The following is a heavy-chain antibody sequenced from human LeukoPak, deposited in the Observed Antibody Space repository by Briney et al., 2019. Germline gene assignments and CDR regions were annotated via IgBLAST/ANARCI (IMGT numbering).Heavy chain of an antibody. CDR2: IYYSGST. CDR3: ASIVVPAAHTVDY. V-gene: IGHV4-30-4*08. J-gene: IGHJ4*02. CDR1: GGSISSGDYY. D-gene: IGHD2-2*01. Sequence: PSETLSLTCTVSGGSISSGDYYWSWIRQPPGMGLEWIGYIYYSGSTYYNPSLKSRVTISVDTSKNQFSLKLSSVTAADTAVYYCASIVVPAAHTVDYWGQGTLVTVSS.